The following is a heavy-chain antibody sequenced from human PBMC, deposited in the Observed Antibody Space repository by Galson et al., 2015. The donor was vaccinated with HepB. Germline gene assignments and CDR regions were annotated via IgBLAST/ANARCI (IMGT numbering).Heavy chain of an antibody. CDR2: IRSKSNNYAT. V-gene: IGHV3-73*01. D-gene: IGHD2-15*01. Sequence: SLRLSCAASGFTFSGSAVHWVRQASGKGLEWVGRIRSKSNNYATAYSASVKGRFTVSRDDSKNTAYLQMNSLKTEDTAVYYCSRHKGYCSGGSCWNWNWFDPWGQGTLVTVSS. CDR1: GFTFSGSA. CDR3: SRHKGYCSGGSCWNWNWFDP. J-gene: IGHJ5*02.